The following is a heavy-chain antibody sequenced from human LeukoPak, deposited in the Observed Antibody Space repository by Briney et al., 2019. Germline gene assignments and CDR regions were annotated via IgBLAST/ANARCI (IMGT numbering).Heavy chain of an antibody. V-gene: IGHV3-72*01. Sequence: GGSLRLSCAASGFTFSAHCMDWVRQAPGKGLEWVGLIRNKGYSSTTEYGASVQGRFTISRDDSKDSLYLEMNSLKTEDTAIYYCVRRCSSAWGSPLDYWGQGTLVTVSS. CDR1: GFTFSAHC. CDR2: IRNKGYSSTT. D-gene: IGHD3-16*01. J-gene: IGHJ4*02. CDR3: VRRCSSAWGSPLDY.